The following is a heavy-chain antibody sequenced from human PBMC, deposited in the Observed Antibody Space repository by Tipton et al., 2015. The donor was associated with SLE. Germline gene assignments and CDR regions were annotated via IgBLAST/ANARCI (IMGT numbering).Heavy chain of an antibody. J-gene: IGHJ4*02. Sequence: SLRLSCAASGFTFSGYGMHWVRRAPGKELEWVGNINPDGSGTHYVGSVKGRFSISRDNAKNSLYLQMNSLRAEDTAIYYCARHGLGSYFDYWGQGTLVTVSS. CDR3: ARHGLGSYFDY. D-gene: IGHD3/OR15-3a*01. CDR2: INPDGSGT. CDR1: GFTFSGYG. V-gene: IGHV3-7*01.